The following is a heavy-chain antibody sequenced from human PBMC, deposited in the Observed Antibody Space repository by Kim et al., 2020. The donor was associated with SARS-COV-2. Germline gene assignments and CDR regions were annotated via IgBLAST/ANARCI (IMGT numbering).Heavy chain of an antibody. J-gene: IGHJ4*02. V-gene: IGHV6-1*01. Sequence: AVSVKSRITINPDTSKNQFSLQLNSVTPEDTAVYYCARDLGIAETYYFDYWGQGTLVTVSS. CDR3: ARDLGIAETYYFDY. D-gene: IGHD6-13*01.